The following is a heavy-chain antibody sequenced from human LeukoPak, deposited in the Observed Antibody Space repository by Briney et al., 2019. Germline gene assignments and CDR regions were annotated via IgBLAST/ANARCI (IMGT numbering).Heavy chain of an antibody. CDR2: IWYDGSNK. J-gene: IGHJ4*02. CDR3: ARDQSDDYSIWYYFDY. Sequence: GGSLRLSRAASGFTFSSYGMHWVRQAPGKGLEWVAVIWYDGSNKYYADSVKGRFTISRDNSKNTLYLQMNSLRAEDTAVYYCARDQSDDYSIWYYFDYWGQGTLVTVSS. V-gene: IGHV3-33*01. CDR1: GFTFSSYG. D-gene: IGHD4-11*01.